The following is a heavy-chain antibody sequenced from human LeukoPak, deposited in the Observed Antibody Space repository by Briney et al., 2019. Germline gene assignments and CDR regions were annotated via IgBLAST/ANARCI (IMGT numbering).Heavy chain of an antibody. CDR2: IIPILGIA. Sequence: SVKVSCKASAGTFSSYTISWVRQAPGQGLEWMGRIIPILGIANYAQKFQGRVTITADKSTSTAYMELSSLRSEDTAVYYCARLNVGRGYGMDVWGQGTTVTVSS. J-gene: IGHJ6*02. CDR1: AGTFSSYT. D-gene: IGHD3-10*01. V-gene: IGHV1-69*02. CDR3: ARLNVGRGYGMDV.